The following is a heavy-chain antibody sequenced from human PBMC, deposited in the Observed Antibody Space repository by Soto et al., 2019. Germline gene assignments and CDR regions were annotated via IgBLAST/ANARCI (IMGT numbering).Heavy chain of an antibody. D-gene: IGHD6-19*01. J-gene: IGHJ4*02. Sequence: GGSLRLSCAASGFTPSSSDMSWVRQGPGKGLEWVSAISGSGGSTYYADSVKGRFTISRDNSKNTPYLQMNSLRAEDTGVYYCSKVHSSGSASLDYWGQGTLVTVSS. CDR3: SKVHSSGSASLDY. V-gene: IGHV3-23*01. CDR1: GFTPSSSD. CDR2: ISGSGGST.